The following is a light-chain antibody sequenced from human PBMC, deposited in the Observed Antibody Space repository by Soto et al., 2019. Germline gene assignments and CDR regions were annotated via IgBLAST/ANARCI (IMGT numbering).Light chain of an antibody. CDR3: QQYGWSPWT. CDR2: DAS. Sequence: EIVLTQSPGTLSLSPGERATLSCRASQSVSSSYLAWYQQKPGQAPRLLIFDASRRATGIPDRFSGSGSGTDFTLTISRLEPEDFAVYYCQQYGWSPWTFGQGTKVEVK. V-gene: IGKV3-20*01. CDR1: QSVSSSY. J-gene: IGKJ1*01.